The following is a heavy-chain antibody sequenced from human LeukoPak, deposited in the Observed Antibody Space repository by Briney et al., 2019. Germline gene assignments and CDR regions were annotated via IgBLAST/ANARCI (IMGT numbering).Heavy chain of an antibody. J-gene: IGHJ4*02. V-gene: IGHV3-15*01. CDR1: GFTFSNAW. Sequence: PGGSLRLSCAASGFTFSNAWMSWVRQAPGKGLEWVGRIKSKTDGGTTDYAAPVKGRFTFSRDDSKNTLYLQMNSLKTEDTAVYYCTTDAGDYVWGSYLCDYWGQGTLVTVSS. CDR3: TTDAGDYVWGSYLCDY. CDR2: IKSKTDGGTT. D-gene: IGHD3-16*01.